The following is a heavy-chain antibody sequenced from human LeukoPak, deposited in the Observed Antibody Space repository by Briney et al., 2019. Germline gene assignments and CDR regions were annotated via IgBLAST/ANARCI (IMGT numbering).Heavy chain of an antibody. D-gene: IGHD5-18*01. J-gene: IGHJ3*02. CDR3: ARDHGRSYNYGSDALDI. CDR2: IYYSGST. V-gene: IGHV4-31*03. CDR1: GGSIKGGGFF. Sequence: SQTLSLTCSVSGGSIKGGGFFWNWVRQHPGKGLEWIGHIYYSGSTSYNPSVKSRVTISVDTSKNQFSLKLTSVTAADTAMYYCARDHGRSYNYGSDALDIWGQGTLVIVSA.